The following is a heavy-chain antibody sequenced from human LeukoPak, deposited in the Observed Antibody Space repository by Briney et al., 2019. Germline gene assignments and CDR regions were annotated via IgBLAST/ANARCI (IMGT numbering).Heavy chain of an antibody. Sequence: PSQTLSLTCTASGCSISSGSYYWSWIRQPAGKGLEWIGRIYTSGSTNYNPAIKSRVTISVDTSKNQFSLKLSSVTAADTAVYYCARVSWSRWDLDKIDYWGQGTLVTVSS. CDR3: ARVSWSRWDLDKIDY. CDR1: GCSISSGSYY. D-gene: IGHD1-26*01. V-gene: IGHV4-61*02. CDR2: IYTSGST. J-gene: IGHJ4*02.